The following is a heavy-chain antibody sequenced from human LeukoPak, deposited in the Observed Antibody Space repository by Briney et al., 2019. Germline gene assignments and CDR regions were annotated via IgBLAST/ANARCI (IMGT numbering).Heavy chain of an antibody. J-gene: IGHJ3*02. CDR3: ATRGAAGPHDAFDI. D-gene: IGHD6-13*01. CDR2: IGTAGDT. Sequence: GGSLRLSCAASGFTFSSYDMHWVRQATGKGLEWVSAIGTAGDTYYPGSVKGRFTISRENAKNSLYLQMNSLRAGDTAVYYCATRGAAGPHDAFDIWGQGTMVTVSS. CDR1: GFTFSSYD. V-gene: IGHV3-13*01.